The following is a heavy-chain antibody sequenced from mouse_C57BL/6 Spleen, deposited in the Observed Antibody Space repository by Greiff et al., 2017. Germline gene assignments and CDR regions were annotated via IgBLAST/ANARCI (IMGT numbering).Heavy chain of an antibody. Sequence: VQLQQSGPELVKPGASVKISCKASGYTFTDYYMNWVKQSPGKGLEWIGDINPNNGGTSYNQKFKGKATLTVDKSSSTAYMELRSLTSEDSADYYWARSPLRDYWGQGTSVTVSS. D-gene: IGHD1-1*01. CDR2: INPNNGGT. CDR1: GYTFTDYY. V-gene: IGHV1-26*01. CDR3: ARSPLRDY. J-gene: IGHJ4*01.